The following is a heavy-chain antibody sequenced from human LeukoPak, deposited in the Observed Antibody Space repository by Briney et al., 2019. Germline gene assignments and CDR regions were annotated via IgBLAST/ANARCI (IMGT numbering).Heavy chain of an antibody. J-gene: IGHJ3*02. D-gene: IGHD2-2*02. CDR1: GFTFSSYE. Sequence: GGSLRLSCAASGFTFSSYEMNWVRQAPGKGLEWVSYISSSGSTIYYADSVKGRFTISRDNAKNSLYLQMNSLRAEDTAVYYCGVVVPAAIKAFDIWGQGTMVTVSS. V-gene: IGHV3-48*03. CDR3: GVVVPAAIKAFDI. CDR2: ISSSGSTI.